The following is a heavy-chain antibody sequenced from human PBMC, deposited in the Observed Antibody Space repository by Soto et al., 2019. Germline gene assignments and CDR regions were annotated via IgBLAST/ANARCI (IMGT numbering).Heavy chain of an antibody. D-gene: IGHD2-2*01. J-gene: IGHJ5*02. V-gene: IGHV1-69*01. CDR2: IIPIFGTA. Sequence: QVQLVQSGAEVKKPGSSVKVSCKASGGTFSSYAISWVRQAPGQGLEWMGGIIPIFGTANYAQKFQGRVTITADESTRTAYMELSSLRSEDTAVYYCAIVVVPADSSFIGWFDPWGQGTLVTVSS. CDR3: AIVVVPADSSFIGWFDP. CDR1: GGTFSSYA.